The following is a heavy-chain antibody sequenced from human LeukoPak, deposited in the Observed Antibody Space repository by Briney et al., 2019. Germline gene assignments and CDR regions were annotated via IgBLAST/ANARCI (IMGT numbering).Heavy chain of an antibody. CDR2: INSGSSTI. V-gene: IGHV3-48*02. J-gene: IGHJ6*02. CDR3: TRVLSGMDV. Sequence: GGSLRLSCVASGFTFRTSSMNGVRQAPGKGLEWVSYINSGSSTIFYADSVKGRFTISRDNAKNSLYLQMNSLRHEDTAVYYCTRVLSGMDVWGQGTTVTVSS. CDR1: GFTFRTSS.